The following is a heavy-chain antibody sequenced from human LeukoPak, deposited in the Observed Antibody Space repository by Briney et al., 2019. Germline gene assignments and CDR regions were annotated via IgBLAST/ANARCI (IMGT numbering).Heavy chain of an antibody. CDR3: ARDRSVLWFDP. V-gene: IGHV3-33*01. J-gene: IGHJ5*02. CDR1: GFTFSNFG. D-gene: IGHD3-10*02. Sequence: GRSLRLSCVASGFTFSNFGMHWVRQAPGKGLEWVAVIWYDGSNKYYADSVKGRFAISRDDSKNTLYLQMNSLRVEDTAVYYCARDRSVLWFDPWGQGTLVTVSS. CDR2: IWYDGSNK.